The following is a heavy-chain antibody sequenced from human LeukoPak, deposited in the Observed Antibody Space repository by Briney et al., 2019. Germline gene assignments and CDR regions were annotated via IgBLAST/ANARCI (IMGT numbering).Heavy chain of an antibody. V-gene: IGHV4-61*01. CDR2: IYHRGSA. CDR3: AREVGGIDRRIDY. Sequence: SQTLSLTCTVSGGSISSGSYYWTWIRQPPGKGLEWIGYIYHRGSANYNPSLKSRVTISVDTSKNQFSLTLSSVTAADTAVYYCAREVGGIDRRIDYWGQGTLVTVSS. CDR1: GGSISSGSYY. J-gene: IGHJ4*02. D-gene: IGHD1-26*01.